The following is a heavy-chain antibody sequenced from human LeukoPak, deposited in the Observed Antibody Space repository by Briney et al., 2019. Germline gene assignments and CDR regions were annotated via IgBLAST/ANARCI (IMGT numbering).Heavy chain of an antibody. CDR2: INQSGST. J-gene: IGHJ4*02. V-gene: IGHV4-34*01. D-gene: IGHD2-21*01. CDR1: GGSFSGYY. CDR3: ARLNLLLWNDY. Sequence: SETLSLTCAVYGGSFSGYYWNWIRQSPGKGLEWIGEINQSGSTSYNPSLKSRVTISVDTSKNHFSLKVSSVTAADTAVYYCARLNLLLWNDYWGQGTLVTVSS.